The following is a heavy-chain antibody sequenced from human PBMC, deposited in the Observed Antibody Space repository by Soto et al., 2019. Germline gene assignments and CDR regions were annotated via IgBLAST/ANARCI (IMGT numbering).Heavy chain of an antibody. CDR3: AKGRPGDIVVVPAAQFDY. CDR1: GFTVSSSYA. Sequence: GGSLRLSCAASGFTVSSSYAMSWVRQAPGKGLEWVSAISGSGGSTYYADSVKGRFTISRDNSKNTLYLQMNSLRAEDTAVYYCAKGRPGDIVVVPAAQFDYWGQGTLVTVSS. D-gene: IGHD2-2*01. CDR2: ISGSGGST. V-gene: IGHV3-23*01. J-gene: IGHJ4*02.